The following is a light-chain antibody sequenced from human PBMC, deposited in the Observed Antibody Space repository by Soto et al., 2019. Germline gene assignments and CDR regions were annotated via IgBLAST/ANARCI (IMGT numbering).Light chain of an antibody. J-gene: IGKJ5*01. CDR1: QSVSSSY. CDR3: QLYDSPPPYT. CDR2: GAS. V-gene: IGKV3-20*01. Sequence: EIVLTQSPGTLSLSPGERATLSCRASQSVSSSYLAWYQQKPGQAPRLLFYGASSRATGIPDRFTGSGSGTDFTLTISRLEPEDFAVYYCQLYDSPPPYTFGQGTRLEIK.